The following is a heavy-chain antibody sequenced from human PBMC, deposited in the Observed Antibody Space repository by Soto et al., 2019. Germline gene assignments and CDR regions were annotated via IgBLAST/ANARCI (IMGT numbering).Heavy chain of an antibody. D-gene: IGHD2-2*01. CDR1: GGAISSGGYS. V-gene: IGHV4-30-2*01. J-gene: IGHJ6*02. CDR3: AREELYCSSTSCYGYGMDV. CDR2: IYHSGST. Sequence: SETLSLTCAVSGGAISSGGYSWSCIRQPPWNGLEWIGYIYHSGSTYYNPSLKSRVTISVDRSKNQFSLKLSSVTAADTAVYYCAREELYCSSTSCYGYGMDVWGQGTTVTVSS.